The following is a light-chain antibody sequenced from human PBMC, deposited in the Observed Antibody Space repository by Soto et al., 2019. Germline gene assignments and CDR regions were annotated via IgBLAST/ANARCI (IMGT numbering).Light chain of an antibody. Sequence: AIQLTQSPSSLSASVGERVTITCRASQDISSALAWYQQKPGKAPKLLIYDASGLESGVPSRFSGSGSGTDFTLTISSLQPEYFAAYYCQHFNNDPLTVGGGTKVDSK. J-gene: IGKJ4*01. V-gene: IGKV1D-13*01. CDR1: QDISSA. CDR3: QHFNNDPLT. CDR2: DAS.